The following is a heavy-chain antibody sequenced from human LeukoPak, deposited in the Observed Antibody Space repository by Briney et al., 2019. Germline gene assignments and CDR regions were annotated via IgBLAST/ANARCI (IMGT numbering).Heavy chain of an antibody. CDR2: IYPGDSDT. Sequence: GESLKISCKGSGYSFTSYWIGWVRQMPGKGLEWMGIIYPGDSDTRYSPSFQGQVTISVDKSISTAYLQWSSLKASDTAMYYCARPGQLGEYTPYYFDFWGQGTLVTVSS. J-gene: IGHJ4*02. V-gene: IGHV5-51*01. CDR1: GYSFTSYW. D-gene: IGHD3-16*01. CDR3: ARPGQLGEYTPYYFDF.